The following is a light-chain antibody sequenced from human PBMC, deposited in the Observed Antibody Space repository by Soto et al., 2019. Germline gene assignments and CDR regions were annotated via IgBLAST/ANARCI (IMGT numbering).Light chain of an antibody. CDR1: SSDVGSYNL. J-gene: IGLJ1*01. CDR2: EGS. V-gene: IGLV2-23*01. CDR3: CSYAGSSSLSGYV. Sequence: QSVLAQPASVSGSPGQSITISCTGTSSDVGSYNLVSWYQQHPGKAPKLMIYEGSKRPSGVSNRFSGSKSGNTASLTISGLQAEDEADYYCCSYAGSSSLSGYVFGTGTKVTVL.